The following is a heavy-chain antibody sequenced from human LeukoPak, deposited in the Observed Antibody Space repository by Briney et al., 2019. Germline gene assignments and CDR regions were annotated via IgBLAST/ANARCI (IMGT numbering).Heavy chain of an antibody. CDR1: GGSFSGYY. Sequence: SETLSLTCAVYGGSFSGYYWSWIRQPPGKGLEWIGEINHSGSTNYNPSLKSRVTISVDTSKNQFSLKLSSVTAADTAVYYCARALVQWLANMPFEYWGQGTLVTVSS. CDR2: INHSGST. V-gene: IGHV4-34*01. D-gene: IGHD6-19*01. J-gene: IGHJ4*02. CDR3: ARALVQWLANMPFEY.